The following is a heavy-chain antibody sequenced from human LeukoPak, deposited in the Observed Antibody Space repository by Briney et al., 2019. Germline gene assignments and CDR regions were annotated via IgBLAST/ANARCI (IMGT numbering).Heavy chain of an antibody. CDR1: GYTFTSYD. CDR2: MNPNSGNT. V-gene: IGHV1-8*01. Sequence: GASVKVSCKASGYTFTSYDINWVRQATGQGLEWMGWMNPNSGNTGYAQKFQGRVTMTRNTPISTAYMELSSLRSEDTAVYYCARDSSGWYWTWFDPWGQGTLVTVSS. D-gene: IGHD6-19*01. J-gene: IGHJ5*02. CDR3: ARDSSGWYWTWFDP.